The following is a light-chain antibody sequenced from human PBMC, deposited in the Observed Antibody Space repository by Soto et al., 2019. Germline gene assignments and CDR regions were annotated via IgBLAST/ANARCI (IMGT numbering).Light chain of an antibody. Sequence: EIVMTQSPATLSVSPGERATLSCMASQSVGSNLAWYQQKPGQAPRLLIYGTSTRSTAIPARFSGSGSATEFTLTISSLQSEDFAVYYCQQYRNWPPTWTFGQGTKVEIK. J-gene: IGKJ1*01. CDR1: QSVGSN. CDR2: GTS. CDR3: QQYRNWPPTWT. V-gene: IGKV3-15*01.